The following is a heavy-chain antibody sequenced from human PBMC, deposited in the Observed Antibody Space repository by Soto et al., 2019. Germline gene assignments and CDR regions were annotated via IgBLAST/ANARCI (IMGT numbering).Heavy chain of an antibody. J-gene: IGHJ6*03. CDR3: QRGVYGDIFIMVYGPYMDV. D-gene: IGHD2-8*01. V-gene: IGHV1-18*01. CDR2: ISAYNGNT. CDR1: GYTFTSYD. Sequence: ASVKVSCKASGYTFTSYDISWVRQAPGQGLERMGWISAYNGNTNYAQKLQGRVTITTDTYTSTAYKELRSLISDHTSEQSYQRGVYGDIFIMVYGPYMDVWGKGTTVTVSS.